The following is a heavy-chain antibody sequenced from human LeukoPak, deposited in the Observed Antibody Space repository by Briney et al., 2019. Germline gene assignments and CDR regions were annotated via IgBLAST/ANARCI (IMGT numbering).Heavy chain of an antibody. J-gene: IGHJ3*02. CDR1: GGSISSYY. Sequence: SETLSLTCTVSGGSISSYYWSWIRQPPGKGLEWIGYIYYSGSTNYNPSLKSRVTISVDTSKNQFSLKLSSVTAADTAVYYCARIRPLSFSPLDAFDIWGQGTMVTVSS. CDR3: ARIRPLSFSPLDAFDI. V-gene: IGHV4-59*01. CDR2: IYYSGST. D-gene: IGHD3-3*02.